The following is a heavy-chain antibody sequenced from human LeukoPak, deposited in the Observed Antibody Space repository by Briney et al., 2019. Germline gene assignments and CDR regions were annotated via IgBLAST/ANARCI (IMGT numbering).Heavy chain of an antibody. D-gene: IGHD3-3*01. CDR3: ARVLEQPEYYFDY. V-gene: IGHV3-7*01. J-gene: IGHJ4*02. CDR2: IKQDGSEK. Sequence: GGSLRLSCAASGFTFSSYWMSWVRQAPGKGLEWVANIKQDGSEKYYVDSVKGRFTISRDNAKNSLYLQMNSLRAEDTAVYYCARVLEQPEYYFDYWGQGTLVTVSS. CDR1: GFTFSSYW.